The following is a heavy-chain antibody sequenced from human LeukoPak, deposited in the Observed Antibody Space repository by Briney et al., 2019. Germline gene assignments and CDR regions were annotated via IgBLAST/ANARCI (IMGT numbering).Heavy chain of an antibody. D-gene: IGHD3-22*01. J-gene: IGHJ4*02. CDR3: ARAGLYYYDSSGHNY. CDR1: GFTFSSYA. Sequence: PGGSLRLSCAASGFTFSSYAMHWVRQAPGKGLEWVAVISYDGSNKYYADSVKGRFTISRDNSKNTLYLQMNSLRAEDTAVYYCARAGLYYYDSSGHNYWGQGTLVTVSS. V-gene: IGHV3-30*04. CDR2: ISYDGSNK.